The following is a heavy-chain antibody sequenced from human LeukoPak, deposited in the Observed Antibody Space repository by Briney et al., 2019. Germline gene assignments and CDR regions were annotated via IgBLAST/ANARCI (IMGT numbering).Heavy chain of an antibody. D-gene: IGHD3-3*01. CDR1: GFTFSSYG. J-gene: IGHJ4*02. Sequence: PGGSLRLSCAASGFTFSSYGMHWVRQAPGKGLEWVANIKKDGSEKNYVDSVKGRFTISRDNANNSLYLQMNSLRAEDTAVYYCATLEWNFDYWGQGTLVTVSS. CDR3: ATLEWNFDY. CDR2: IKKDGSEK. V-gene: IGHV3-7*01.